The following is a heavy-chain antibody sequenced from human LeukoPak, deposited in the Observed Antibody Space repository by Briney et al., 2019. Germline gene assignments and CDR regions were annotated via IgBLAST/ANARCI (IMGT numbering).Heavy chain of an antibody. D-gene: IGHD4-23*01. CDR3: ARQGDGGRAYDH. Sequence: SETLSLTCTVAAGSITSSSYYSGWISQPPGKGLEWIGTISDSGNTYYNPSLRSRVTISEDTSKNQFSLKVTSVTAADTAVYYCARQGDGGRAYDHWGQGTLVTVSS. J-gene: IGHJ4*02. V-gene: IGHV4-39*01. CDR2: ISDSGNT. CDR1: AGSITSSSYY.